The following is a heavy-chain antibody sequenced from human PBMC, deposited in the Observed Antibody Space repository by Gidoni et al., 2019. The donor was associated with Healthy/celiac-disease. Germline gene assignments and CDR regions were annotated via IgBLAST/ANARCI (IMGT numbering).Heavy chain of an antibody. V-gene: IGHV1-69*04. D-gene: IGHD6-19*01. CDR3: ARTDSSHQFDY. Sequence: QVQLVQSGAEVKKPGSSVKVSCKASGCTFSSYAISWVRQAPGQGLEWMGRIIPILGIANYAQKFQGRVTITADNSTSTAYMELSSLRSEDTAVYYCARTDSSHQFDYWGQGTLVTVSS. CDR1: GCTFSSYA. CDR2: IIPILGIA. J-gene: IGHJ4*02.